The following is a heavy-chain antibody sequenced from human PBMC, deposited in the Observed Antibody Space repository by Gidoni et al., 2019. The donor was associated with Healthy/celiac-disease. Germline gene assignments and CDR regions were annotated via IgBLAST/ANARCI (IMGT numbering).Heavy chain of an antibody. D-gene: IGHD1-26*01. V-gene: IGHV1-69*01. J-gene: IGHJ6*02. Sequence: QVQLVQSGAEVKKPGSSVKVSCKASGGTFSSYAISWVRPAPGQGLEWMGGIIPIFGTANYAQKFQGRVTITADESTSTAYMELSSLRSDDTAVYYCARMWGAYYYYGIDVWGQGTTVTVSS. CDR2: IIPIFGTA. CDR3: ARMWGAYYYYGIDV. CDR1: GGTFSSYA.